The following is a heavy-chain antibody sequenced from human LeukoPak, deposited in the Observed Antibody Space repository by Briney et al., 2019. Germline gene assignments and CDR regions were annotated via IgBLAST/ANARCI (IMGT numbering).Heavy chain of an antibody. CDR2: MNPNSGNT. Sequence: GASVKVSCKASGYTFTSYDINWVRQATGQGLEWMGWMNPNSGNTGYAQKFQGRVTITRNTSISTAYMELSSLRSDDTAVYYCARDVDSSGYVGNWGQGTLITVSS. J-gene: IGHJ4*02. D-gene: IGHD3-22*01. CDR3: ARDVDSSGYVGN. CDR1: GYTFTSYD. V-gene: IGHV1-8*03.